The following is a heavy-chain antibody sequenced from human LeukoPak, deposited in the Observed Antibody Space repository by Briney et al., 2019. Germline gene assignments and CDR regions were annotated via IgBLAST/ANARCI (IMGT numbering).Heavy chain of an antibody. J-gene: IGHJ4*02. CDR3: AKGGSTAWTAVDY. CDR1: GFSFSNCA. D-gene: IGHD2-2*01. CDR2: ISDSAGAT. V-gene: IGHV3-23*01. Sequence: PGGSLRLSCAASGFSFSNCAMTWVRQAPGKGLEWVSSISDSAGATYYADSVRGRFTISRDNSGSTLYLQMNSLRVDDTAVYYCAKGGSTAWTAVDYWGQGTLVTVSS.